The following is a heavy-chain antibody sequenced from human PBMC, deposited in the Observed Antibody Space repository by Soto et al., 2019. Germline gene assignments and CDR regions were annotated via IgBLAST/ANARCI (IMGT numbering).Heavy chain of an antibody. J-gene: IGHJ6*02. CDR1: GGTFSSYA. CDR2: IIPIFGTA. Sequence: ASVKVSCKASGGTFSSYAISWVRQAPGQGLEWMGGIIPIFGTANYAQKFQGRVTITADESTSTAYMELSSLRSEDTAVYYCATSPIVVVAGYGYYGMDVWGQGTTVTVSS. D-gene: IGHD2-2*01. V-gene: IGHV1-69*13. CDR3: ATSPIVVVAGYGYYGMDV.